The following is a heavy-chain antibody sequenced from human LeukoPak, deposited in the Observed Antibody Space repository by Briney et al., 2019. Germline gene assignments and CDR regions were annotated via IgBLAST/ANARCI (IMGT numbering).Heavy chain of an antibody. CDR2: IYYSGST. J-gene: IGHJ3*02. D-gene: IGHD6-19*01. Sequence: SETLSLTCTVSGGSISSGGYSWSWIRQHPGKGLEWIGYIYYSGSTYYNPSLKSRVTISVDTSKNQFSLKLSSVTAADSAVYYCASSMQSDAFDIWGQGTMVTVSS. CDR3: ASSMQSDAFDI. CDR1: GGSISSGGYS. V-gene: IGHV4-31*03.